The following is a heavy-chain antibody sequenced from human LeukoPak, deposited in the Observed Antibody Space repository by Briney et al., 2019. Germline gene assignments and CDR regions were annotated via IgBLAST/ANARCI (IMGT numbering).Heavy chain of an antibody. CDR3: ARALTVTTVWFDP. CDR2: ISSSGSTI. Sequence: GGSLRLSCAASGFTFSDYYMSWIRQAPGKGLEWVSYISSSGSTIYYADSVKGRFTISRDNAKNSLYLQMNSLRAEDTAVYYCARALTVTTVWFDPWGQGTLVTVSS. V-gene: IGHV3-11*04. J-gene: IGHJ5*02. D-gene: IGHD4-17*01. CDR1: GFTFSDYY.